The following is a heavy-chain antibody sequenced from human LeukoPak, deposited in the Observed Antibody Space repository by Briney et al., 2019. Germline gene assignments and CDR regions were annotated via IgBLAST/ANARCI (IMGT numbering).Heavy chain of an antibody. CDR2: ISAYNGNT. J-gene: IGHJ6*02. CDR3: ARDHDILTGPRDYYYYGMDV. V-gene: IGHV1-18*01. Sequence: GASVKVSCKASGYTFTSYGISWVRQAPGQGLEWMGWISAYNGNTNYAQKLQGRVTMTTDTSTSTAYMELRSLRSDDTAVYYCARDHDILTGPRDYYYYGMDVWGRGTTVTVSS. CDR1: GYTFTSYG. D-gene: IGHD3-9*01.